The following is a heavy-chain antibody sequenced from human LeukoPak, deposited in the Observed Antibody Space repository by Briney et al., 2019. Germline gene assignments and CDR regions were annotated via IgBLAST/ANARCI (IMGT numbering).Heavy chain of an antibody. D-gene: IGHD2-2*01. V-gene: IGHV4-39*01. CDR2: IYYSGST. CDR1: GGSISSSSYY. Sequence: PSETLSLTCTVSGGSISSSSYYWGWIRQPPGKGLEWIGSIYYSGSTYYNPSLKSRVTISVDTSKNQFSLKLSSVTAADTAVYYCARAGGYCSSTSCYEDYWGQGTLVTVSS. CDR3: ARAGGYCSSTSCYEDY. J-gene: IGHJ4*02.